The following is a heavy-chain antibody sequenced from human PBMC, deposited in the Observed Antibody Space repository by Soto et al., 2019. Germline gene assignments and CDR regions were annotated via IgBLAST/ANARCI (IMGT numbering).Heavy chain of an antibody. V-gene: IGHV1-8*01. Sequence: ASVKVSCKASGYTFTSYDINWVRQATGQGLEWMGWMNPNSGNTGYAQKFQGRVTMTRNTSISTAYMELSSLRSEDTAVYYCARDVRRGYYGSGSPESMDVWGQGTTVTVSS. J-gene: IGHJ6*02. CDR3: ARDVRRGYYGSGSPESMDV. D-gene: IGHD3-10*01. CDR1: GYTFTSYD. CDR2: MNPNSGNT.